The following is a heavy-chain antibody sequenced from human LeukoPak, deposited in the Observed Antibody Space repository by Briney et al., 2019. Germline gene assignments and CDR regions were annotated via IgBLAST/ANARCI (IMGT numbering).Heavy chain of an antibody. Sequence: SETLSLTCAVYGGSFSGYYWSWIRQPPGEGLEWIGEINHSGSTNYNPSLKSRVTISVDTSKNQFSLKLSSVTAADTAVYYCARRYDYVWGSYRPYFDYWGQGTLVTVSS. CDR1: GGSFSGYY. J-gene: IGHJ4*02. CDR3: ARRYDYVWGSYRPYFDY. CDR2: INHSGST. V-gene: IGHV4-34*01. D-gene: IGHD3-16*02.